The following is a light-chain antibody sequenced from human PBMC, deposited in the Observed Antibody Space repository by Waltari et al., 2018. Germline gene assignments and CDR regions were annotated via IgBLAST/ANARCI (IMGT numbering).Light chain of an antibody. V-gene: IGKV1-5*03. Sequence: EIQMTPSPSILSASVGDRVTLTCRASQSIDTWLAWYQQKPGKAPELLISKASTLESGVPSRFSGRGSGTEFTLTISGLQPDDFATYYCQQYNSYSHTFGPGTKLEI. CDR1: QSIDTW. J-gene: IGKJ2*01. CDR3: QQYNSYSHT. CDR2: KAS.